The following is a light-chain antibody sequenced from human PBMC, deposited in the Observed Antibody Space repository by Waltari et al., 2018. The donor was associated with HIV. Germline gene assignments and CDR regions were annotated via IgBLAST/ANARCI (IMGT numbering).Light chain of an antibody. CDR1: RSNIGSNT. Sequence: QSELTQPASVSGTPGQTVTFSCSGGRSNIGSNTVNWYRPFPGAAPKLLIYSNNQRPSGVPDRFSGSKSGTSASLAISGLQSGDEADYYCAAWDDSLNVYLFGPGTKATVL. CDR3: AAWDDSLNVYL. V-gene: IGLV1-44*01. J-gene: IGLJ1*01. CDR2: SNN.